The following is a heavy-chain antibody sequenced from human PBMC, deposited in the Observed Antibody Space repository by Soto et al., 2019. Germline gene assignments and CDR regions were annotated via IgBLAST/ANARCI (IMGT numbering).Heavy chain of an antibody. CDR1: GFTFSSYA. J-gene: IGHJ4*02. V-gene: IGHV3-23*01. CDR2: ISGSGGST. CDR3: AKDTMKLLVRSPDY. Sequence: GGSLRLSCAASGFTFSSYAMSWVRQAPGKGLEWVSAISGSGGSTYYADSVKGRFTISRDNSKNTLYLQMNSLRAEDTAVYYCAKDTMKLLVRSPDYWGQGTLVTVSS. D-gene: IGHD2-15*01.